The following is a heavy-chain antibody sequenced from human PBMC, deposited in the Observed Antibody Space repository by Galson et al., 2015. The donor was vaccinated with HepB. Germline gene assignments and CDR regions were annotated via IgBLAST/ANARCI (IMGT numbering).Heavy chain of an antibody. J-gene: IGHJ5*02. Sequence: SLRLSCAASGFTFSSYAMSWVRQAPGKGLEWVSVIRGSGENTYYADSVKGRFTISRDNFKNTLYLQMNSLRAEDTAVYFCAKGPTTVTTRWFAPWAQGALATVP. CDR3: AKGPTTVTTRWFAP. CDR1: GFTFSSYA. CDR2: IRGSGENT. V-gene: IGHV3-23*01. D-gene: IGHD4-17*01.